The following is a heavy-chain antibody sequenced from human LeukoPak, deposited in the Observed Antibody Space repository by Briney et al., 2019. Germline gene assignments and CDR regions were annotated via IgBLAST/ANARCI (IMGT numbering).Heavy chain of an antibody. J-gene: IGHJ4*02. CDR1: GFTFSSYS. CDR3: ARGGIYSQGFDS. V-gene: IGHV3-21*01. CDR2: ISTTSDYI. Sequence: GGSLRLSCAASGFTFSSYSMNWVRQAPGKRLEWVSSISTTSDYIYYADSLKGRLTISRDNAKNSLYLQMNSLRAEDTAVYYCARGGIYSQGFDSWGQGTLVTVSS. D-gene: IGHD6-13*01.